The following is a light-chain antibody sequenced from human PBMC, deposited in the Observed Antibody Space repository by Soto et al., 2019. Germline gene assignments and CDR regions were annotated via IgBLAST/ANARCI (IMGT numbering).Light chain of an antibody. J-gene: IGKJ4*01. CDR2: RTS. Sequence: ETVMTQSPATLSVSPGESATLSCRASQSVSGNLVWYQQKPGQAPRLLMYRTSIRATGVPARFSGSGSGTEFNLTISSLQSEDFAVYYCQQYTNWPRATFGGGTKVEIK. CDR1: QSVSGN. CDR3: QQYTNWPRAT. V-gene: IGKV3-15*01.